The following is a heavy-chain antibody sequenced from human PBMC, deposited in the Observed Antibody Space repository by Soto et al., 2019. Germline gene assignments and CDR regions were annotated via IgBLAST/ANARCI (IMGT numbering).Heavy chain of an antibody. J-gene: IGHJ4*02. CDR1: GFTFSSYE. CDR2: ISSSGSTI. V-gene: IGHV3-48*03. CDR3: ARLPSRHLVDY. D-gene: IGHD3-3*02. Sequence: GGSLRLSCAASGFTFSSYEMNWVRQAPGKGLEWVSYISSSGSTIYYADSVKGRFTISRDNAKNSLYLQMNSLRAEDTAVYYCARLPSRHLVDYWGQGTLVTVSS.